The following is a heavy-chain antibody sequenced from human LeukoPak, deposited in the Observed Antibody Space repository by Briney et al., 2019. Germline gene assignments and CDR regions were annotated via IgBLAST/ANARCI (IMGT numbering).Heavy chain of an antibody. Sequence: GGSLRLSCAASGFTFDDYAMHWVRQAPGKGLEWVSGISWNSGSIGYADSVKGRFTISRDNAKNSLYLQMNSLRAEDTAVYYCARGSWHDSSGYDYWGQGTLVTVSS. D-gene: IGHD3-22*01. V-gene: IGHV3-9*01. CDR1: GFTFDDYA. J-gene: IGHJ4*02. CDR3: ARGSWHDSSGYDY. CDR2: ISWNSGSI.